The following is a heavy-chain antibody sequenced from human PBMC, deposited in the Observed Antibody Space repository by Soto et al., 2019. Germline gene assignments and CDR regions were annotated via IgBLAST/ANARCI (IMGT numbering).Heavy chain of an antibody. V-gene: IGHV3-23*01. CDR2: ISGSGFKK. CDR1: GFICENFG. J-gene: IGHJ5*02. CDR3: AKNQGVELVPLATVDWFDP. Sequence: GGSLRLSCAASGFICENFGMSWVRQAPGKGLEWISSISGSGFKKYYADSVKGRFTISRDNSKSTVYLELNNLSAEDTAVYHCAKNQGVELVPLATVDWFDPWGQGSVVTVSS. D-gene: IGHD1-26*01.